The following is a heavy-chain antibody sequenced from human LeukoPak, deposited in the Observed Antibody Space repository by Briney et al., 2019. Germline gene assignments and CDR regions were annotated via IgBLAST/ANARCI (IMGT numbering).Heavy chain of an antibody. CDR2: IKFDGTEK. CDR1: GFTFSDSW. V-gene: IGHV3-7*01. J-gene: IGHJ4*02. CDR3: ARGGGYSERFDY. Sequence: GGSLRLSCAASGFTFSDSWMTWVRQAPGKGLEWVATIKFDGTEKQYVASVRGRFTISRANAENSMFLQMESLSPEDTAVYYCARGGGYSERFDYWGQGTLVTVSS. D-gene: IGHD1-26*01.